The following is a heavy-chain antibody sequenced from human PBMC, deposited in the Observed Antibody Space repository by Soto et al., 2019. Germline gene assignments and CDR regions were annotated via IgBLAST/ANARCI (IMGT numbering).Heavy chain of an antibody. V-gene: IGHV3-30*18. CDR1: GFTFSSYG. CDR2: ISYDGSNK. J-gene: IGHJ5*02. CDR3: AKELTVTTRRAIDWFDP. Sequence: PGGSLRLSCAASGFTFSSYGMHWVRQAPGKGLEWVAVISYDGSNKYYADSVKGRFTISRDNSKNTLYLQMNSLRAEDTAVYYCAKELTVTTRRAIDWFDPWGQGTLVTVSS. D-gene: IGHD4-4*01.